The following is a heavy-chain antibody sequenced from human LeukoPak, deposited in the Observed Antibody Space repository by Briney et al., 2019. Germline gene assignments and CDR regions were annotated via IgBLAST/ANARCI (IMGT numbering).Heavy chain of an antibody. CDR2: IYHSERT. D-gene: IGHD6-13*01. CDR1: GYSINNGFY. CDR3: ARSYSSSWYSSFDI. V-gene: IGHV4-38-2*02. Sequence: SETLSLTCTVSGYSINNGFYWGWIRQPPGKGLEWIGSIYHSERTHYNPSLKSRVTISVDTSKNQFSLKLSSVTAADTAVYYCARSYSSSWYSSFDIWGHGTMVTVSS. J-gene: IGHJ3*02.